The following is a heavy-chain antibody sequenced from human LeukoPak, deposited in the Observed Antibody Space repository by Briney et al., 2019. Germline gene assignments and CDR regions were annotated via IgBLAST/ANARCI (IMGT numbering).Heavy chain of an antibody. CDR3: ASLSQYPSAWFDP. V-gene: IGHV3-74*01. CDR1: GFNFKNYW. D-gene: IGHD2/OR15-2a*01. Sequence: GSLRLACAASGFNFKNYWMHWVRQTPGKGLEWVSRINSDGSTTTYADSVKGRFTISRDNTKNMLYLQMNSLTAEDTAMYYCASLSQYPSAWFDPWGQGTLVTVSS. CDR2: INSDGSTT. J-gene: IGHJ5*02.